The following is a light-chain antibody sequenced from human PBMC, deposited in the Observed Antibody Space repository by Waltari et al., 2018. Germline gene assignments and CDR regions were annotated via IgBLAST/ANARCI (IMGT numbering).Light chain of an antibody. V-gene: IGLV2-8*01. CDR1: PSALVGYRF. CDR2: DVS. Sequence: QSALTKPPSASGSPGQSVTISCTGTPSALVGYRFVFWFQQHPGKAPKLVIYDVSERPSGVPDRFSGSKSGSTATLTVSGLQAEDEADYYCSSYGGKNNLIFGGGTTLTVL. CDR3: SSYGGKNNLI. J-gene: IGLJ2*01.